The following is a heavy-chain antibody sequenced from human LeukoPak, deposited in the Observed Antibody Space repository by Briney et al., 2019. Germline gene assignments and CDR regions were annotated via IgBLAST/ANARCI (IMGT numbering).Heavy chain of an antibody. J-gene: IGHJ4*02. CDR1: GYSISSGYY. CDR3: ARDGGYCSSTSCYTSFDY. D-gene: IGHD2-2*02. V-gene: IGHV4-38-2*02. CDR2: MYHSGST. Sequence: SETLSLTCAISGYSISSGYYWGWIRQPPGKGLEWIGSMYHSGSTNYNPSLKSRVTISVDTSKNQFSLKLSSVTAADTAVYYCARDGGYCSSTSCYTSFDYWGQGTLVTVSS.